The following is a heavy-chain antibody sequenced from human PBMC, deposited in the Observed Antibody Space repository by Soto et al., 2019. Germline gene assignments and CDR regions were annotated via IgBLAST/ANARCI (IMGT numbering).Heavy chain of an antibody. J-gene: IGHJ5*02. V-gene: IGHV1-8*01. CDR2: MNPNSGNT. CDR3: ARDNRYNWNDEGWFDP. D-gene: IGHD1-20*01. Sequence: QVQLVQSGAEVKKPRASVKVSCKASGYSFSDYDINWVRQATGQGPEWMGWMNPNSGNTGYAQKFQGRVTMTRNTSINTAYMELSSLGSEDTAVYYCARDNRYNWNDEGWFDPWGQGTLVTVSS. CDR1: GYSFSDYD.